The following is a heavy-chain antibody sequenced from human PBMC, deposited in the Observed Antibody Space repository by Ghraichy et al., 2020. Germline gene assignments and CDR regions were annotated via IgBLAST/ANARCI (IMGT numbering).Heavy chain of an antibody. D-gene: IGHD3-22*01. Sequence: GASLRLSCAASGFTFSNGWMSWVRQAPGKGLEWVGRIKSKTDGGTTEYAAPVKGRFSISRDDSKNTLYLQMSSLKTEDTAVYYCTRAYDSSGDYYVELKAFDIWGQGTMVTVSS. J-gene: IGHJ3*02. CDR1: GFTFSNGW. V-gene: IGHV3-15*01. CDR2: IKSKTDGGTT. CDR3: TRAYDSSGDYYVELKAFDI.